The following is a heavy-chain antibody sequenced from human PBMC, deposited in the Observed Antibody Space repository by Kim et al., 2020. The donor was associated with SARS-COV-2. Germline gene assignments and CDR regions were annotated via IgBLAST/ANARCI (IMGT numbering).Heavy chain of an antibody. J-gene: IGHJ4*02. CDR1: GFTFSSYA. Sequence: GGSLRLSCAASGFTFSSYAMHWVRQAPGKGLEWVAVISYDGSNKYYADSVKGRFTISRDNSKNTLYLKMNSLRAEDTAVYYCASPYYDFWSGYYAWGQGTLVTVSS. V-gene: IGHV3-30-3*01. D-gene: IGHD3-3*01. CDR2: ISYDGSNK. CDR3: ASPYYDFWSGYYA.